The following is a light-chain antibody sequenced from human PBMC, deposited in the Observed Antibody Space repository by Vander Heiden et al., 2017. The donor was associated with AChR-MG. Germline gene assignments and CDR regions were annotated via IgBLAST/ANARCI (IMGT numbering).Light chain of an antibody. CDR3: QQYNSYSPWT. CDR2: KAS. V-gene: IGKV1-5*03. Sequence: QMTQSPSTLSASVGDRVTITCRASQSISSWLAWYQQKPGKAPKLLIYKASSLESGVPSRFSGSGSGTEFTLTISSLQPDDFATYYCQQYNSYSPWTFGQGTKVEIK. J-gene: IGKJ1*01. CDR1: QSISSW.